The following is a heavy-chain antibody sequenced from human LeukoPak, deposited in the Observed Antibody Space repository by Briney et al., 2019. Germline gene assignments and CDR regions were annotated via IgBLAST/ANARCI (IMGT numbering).Heavy chain of an antibody. V-gene: IGHV1-18*01. CDR1: GYTFGTSS. D-gene: IGHD1-7*01. CDR2: ISPNNGNT. CDR3: AREPHGAGTTIFDY. Sequence: ASVNVSCKAFGYTFGTSSISWVRQAPGQRLEWMGWISPNNGNTQYAQGVQGRVTMTTDTSRSTVYMELSSLRSEDTAVYYCAREPHGAGTTIFDYWGQGTLVTVSS. J-gene: IGHJ4*02.